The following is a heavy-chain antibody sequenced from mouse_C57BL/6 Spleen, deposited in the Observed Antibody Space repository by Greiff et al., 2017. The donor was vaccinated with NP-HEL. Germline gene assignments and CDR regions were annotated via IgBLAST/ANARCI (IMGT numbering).Heavy chain of an antibody. J-gene: IGHJ2*01. V-gene: IGHV1-72*01. CDR3: ARSYGYDGYYFDY. CDR2: IDPNSGGT. CDR1: GYTFTSYW. Sequence: VQLQQPGAELVKPGASVKLSCKASGYTFTSYWMHWVKQRPGRGLEWLGRIDPNSGGTKYNEKFKSKATLTVDKPSSTAYMQLSSLTSEDSAVYYCARSYGYDGYYFDYWGQGTTLTVSS. D-gene: IGHD2-2*01.